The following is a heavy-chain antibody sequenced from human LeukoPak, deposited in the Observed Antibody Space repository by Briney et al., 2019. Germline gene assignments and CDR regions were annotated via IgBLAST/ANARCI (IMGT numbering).Heavy chain of an antibody. V-gene: IGHV4-4*07. J-gene: IGHJ6*03. CDR3: ARPNYYYYYIDV. CDR2: IYTSGNT. Sequence: SETLSLTCTVSGGSISSYYWSWIRQPAGKGLEWIGRIYTSGNTKYNPPLKSRVTISVDTSKNQFSLKLSSVTAADTAVYYCARPNYYYYYIDVWGKGTPVTVSS. CDR1: GGSISSYY.